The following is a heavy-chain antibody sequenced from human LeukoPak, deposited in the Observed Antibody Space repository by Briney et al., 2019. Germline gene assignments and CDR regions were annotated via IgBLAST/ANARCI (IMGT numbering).Heavy chain of an antibody. J-gene: IGHJ6*04. CDR3: AELGITMIGGV. V-gene: IGHV3-74*01. Sequence: PGGSLRLSCAASGFTLSSNWMHWVRHAPGKGLVWVSRINGDGSSTNYADSVKGRFTITRDNAKNTLYLQMNSLRAEDTAVYYCAELGITMIGGVWGKGTTVTISS. D-gene: IGHD3-10*02. CDR2: INGDGSST. CDR1: GFTLSSNW.